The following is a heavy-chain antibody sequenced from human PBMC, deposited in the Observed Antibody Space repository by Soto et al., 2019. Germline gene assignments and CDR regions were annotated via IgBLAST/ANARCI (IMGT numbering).Heavy chain of an antibody. D-gene: IGHD1-1*01. CDR2: ISAYNGNT. CDR1: GYTFSSYG. J-gene: IGHJ3*02. Sequence: QVQLVQSGAEVKKPGASVKVSCKASGYTFSSYGISWVRQAPGQGLEWMGWISAYNGNTNYAQKLQGRVTMTTDTSTSTAYMELRSLRSDDTAVYYCARSRTGTTPGHLLDIWGQGTMVTVSS. V-gene: IGHV1-18*01. CDR3: ARSRTGTTPGHLLDI.